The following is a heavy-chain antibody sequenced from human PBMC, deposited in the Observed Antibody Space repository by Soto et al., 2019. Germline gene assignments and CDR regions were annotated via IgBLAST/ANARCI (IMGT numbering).Heavy chain of an antibody. CDR2: INHSGST. CDR3: ARRYYDIFGDNGMDV. J-gene: IGHJ6*02. CDR1: GGSFSGYY. Sequence: SATLSITCAGYGGSFSGYYWSWIRQPPGKGLEWIGEINHSGSTNYNPSLKSRVTISVDTSKNQFSLKLSSVTAADTAVYYCARRYYDIFGDNGMDVWGQGTTVTVSS. D-gene: IGHD3-9*01. V-gene: IGHV4-34*01.